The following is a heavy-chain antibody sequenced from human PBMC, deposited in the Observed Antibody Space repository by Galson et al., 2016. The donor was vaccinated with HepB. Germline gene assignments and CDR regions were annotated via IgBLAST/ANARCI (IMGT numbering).Heavy chain of an antibody. D-gene: IGHD2-21*01. Sequence: SETLSLTCTVSGGSISSYYWSWIRQPPGKGLQWIAYIYYSGSTNYNPSLKSRVTISVDTSKNQFSLKLRSVTAADTAVYYCARSRGGGARVPFDYWGQGTLVTVSS. CDR1: GGSISSYY. CDR3: ARSRGGGARVPFDY. J-gene: IGHJ4*02. V-gene: IGHV4-59*01. CDR2: IYYSGST.